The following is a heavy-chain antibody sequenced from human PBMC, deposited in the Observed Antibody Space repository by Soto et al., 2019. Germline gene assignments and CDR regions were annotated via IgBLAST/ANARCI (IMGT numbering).Heavy chain of an antibody. D-gene: IGHD2-21*02. CDR3: AKDRCGGDCYSPGDY. CDR2: ISYDGSNK. V-gene: IGHV3-30*18. Sequence: QVQLVESGGGVVQPGRSLRLSCAASGFTFSSYGMHWVRQAPGKGLVWVAVISYDGSNKYYADSVKGRFTISRDNSKNTLYLQMNSLRAEDTAVYYCAKDRCGGDCYSPGDYWGQGTLVTVSS. J-gene: IGHJ4*02. CDR1: GFTFSSYG.